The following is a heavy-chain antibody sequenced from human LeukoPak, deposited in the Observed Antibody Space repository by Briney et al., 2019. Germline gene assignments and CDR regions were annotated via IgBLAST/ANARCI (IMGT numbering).Heavy chain of an antibody. CDR3: ARGSRFSGYVLYYFDY. J-gene: IGHJ4*02. CDR2: INHSGST. Sequence: SETLSLTCAVYGGSFSGYYWSWIRQPPGKGLEWIGEINHSGSTNYNPSLKSRVTISVDTFKNQFSLKLSSVTAADTAVYYCARGSRFSGYVLYYFDYWGQGTLVTVSS. CDR1: GGSFSGYY. V-gene: IGHV4-34*01. D-gene: IGHD5-12*01.